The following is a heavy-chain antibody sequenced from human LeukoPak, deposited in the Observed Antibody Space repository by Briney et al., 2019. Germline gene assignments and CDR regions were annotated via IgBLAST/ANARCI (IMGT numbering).Heavy chain of an antibody. CDR3: AVLRFLEHSAAPDQ. J-gene: IGHJ4*02. CDR1: GFTFSSYG. D-gene: IGHD3-3*01. CDR2: IWSDEDKK. V-gene: IGHV3-33*03. Sequence: GGTLRLSCAASGFTFSSYGMHWVRQAPGKGLEWVAVIWSDEDKKFYADSVKGRFTISRDNAKNSLYLQMNSLRAEDTAVYYCAVLRFLEHSAAPDQWGQGTLVTVSS.